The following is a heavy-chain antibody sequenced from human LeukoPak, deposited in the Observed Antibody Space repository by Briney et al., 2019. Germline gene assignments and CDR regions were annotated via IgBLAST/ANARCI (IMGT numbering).Heavy chain of an antibody. CDR2: ISSSSNTI. D-gene: IGHD3-3*01. V-gene: IGHV3-48*01. CDR1: GFTFSSYG. J-gene: IGHJ5*02. CDR3: ARDRLHYDSPNWFGP. Sequence: GRSLRLSCAASGFTFSSYGMHWVRQAPGKGLEWVSYISSSSNTIYYADSVKGRFTISRDNARNSLYLQMNSLRAEDTAVYYCARDRLHYDSPNWFGPWGQGTLVTVSS.